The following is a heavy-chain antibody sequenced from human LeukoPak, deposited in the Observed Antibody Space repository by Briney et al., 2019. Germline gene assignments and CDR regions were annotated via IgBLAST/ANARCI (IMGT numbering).Heavy chain of an antibody. CDR3: ARDFPHLQLVPDAFDI. D-gene: IGHD6-6*01. J-gene: IGHJ3*02. CDR2: IYTSGST. Sequence: SETLSLTCTVSGGSISSYYWSCIRQPAGKGLEWIGRIYTSGSTNYNPSLKSRVTMSVDTSKNQFSLKLSSVTAADTAVYYCARDFPHLQLVPDAFDIWGQGTMVTVSS. V-gene: IGHV4-4*07. CDR1: GGSISSYY.